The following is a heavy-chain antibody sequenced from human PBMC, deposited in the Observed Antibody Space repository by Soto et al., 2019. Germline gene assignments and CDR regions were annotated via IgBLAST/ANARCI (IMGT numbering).Heavy chain of an antibody. Sequence: TGGSLRLSCAASGFTFSSYVMSWVRQAPGKGLEWVSAISGSGGSTYYADSVKGRFTISRDNSKNTLYLQMNSLRAEDTAVYYCAKGPFSYYYDSSGYLDYWGQGNLVTVSS. CDR1: GFTFSSYV. J-gene: IGHJ4*02. D-gene: IGHD3-22*01. CDR2: ISGSGGST. CDR3: AKGPFSYYYDSSGYLDY. V-gene: IGHV3-23*01.